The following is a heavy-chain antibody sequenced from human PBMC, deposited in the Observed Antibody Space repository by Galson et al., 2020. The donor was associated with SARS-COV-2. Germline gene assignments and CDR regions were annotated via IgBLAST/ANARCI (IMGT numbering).Heavy chain of an antibody. CDR3: ARYGYYYDSSGYYYYYGMDV. V-gene: IGHV3-33*01. D-gene: IGHD3-22*01. CDR2: IWYDGSNK. Sequence: GESLKISCAASGFTFSSYGMHWVRQAPGKGLEWVAVIWYDGSNKYYADSVKGRFTISRDNSKNTLYLQMNSLRAEDTAVYYCARYGYYYDSSGYYYYYGMDVWGQGTTVTVSS. CDR1: GFTFSSYG. J-gene: IGHJ6*02.